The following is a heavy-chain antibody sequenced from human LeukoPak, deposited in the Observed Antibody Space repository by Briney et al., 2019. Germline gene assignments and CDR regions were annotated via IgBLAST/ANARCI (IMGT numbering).Heavy chain of an antibody. V-gene: IGHV3-30*02. Sequence: GGSLRLSCAASGFTFSSYGMHWVRQAPGKGLEWVAFIRYDGSNKYYADSVKGRFTISRDNSKNTLYLQMNSLRAEDTAVYYCAKVEYSNFFYGPPTFAFDIWGQGTMVTVSS. J-gene: IGHJ3*02. CDR1: GFTFSSYG. CDR3: AKVEYSNFFYGPPTFAFDI. CDR2: IRYDGSNK. D-gene: IGHD4-11*01.